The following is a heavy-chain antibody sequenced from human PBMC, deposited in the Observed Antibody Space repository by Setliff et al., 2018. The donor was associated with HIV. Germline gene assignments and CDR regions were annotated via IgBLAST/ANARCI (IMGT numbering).Heavy chain of an antibody. Sequence: GGSLRLSCAVSGFTFSTYAMSWVRQAPGKGLEWVSTISAGGGSTYYADSVKGRFTISRDNSKNTLYLQMNSLRAEDTAVYYCAKETGYCSGGSCLGGMDVWGQGTTVTVSS. CDR2: ISAGGGST. CDR3: AKETGYCSGGSCLGGMDV. J-gene: IGHJ6*02. V-gene: IGHV3-23*01. D-gene: IGHD2-15*01. CDR1: GFTFSTYA.